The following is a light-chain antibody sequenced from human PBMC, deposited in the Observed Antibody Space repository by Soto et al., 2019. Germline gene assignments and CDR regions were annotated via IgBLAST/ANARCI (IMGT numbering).Light chain of an antibody. J-gene: IGKJ4*01. CDR3: QQYKDWPPLT. V-gene: IGKV3D-15*01. CDR2: GAS. CDR1: QSVNIN. Sequence: EIVMTQSPVTLSASPGERVTLSCRASQSVNINLAWYQQRHGQAPRVLIYGASNRASGIPDKFSGSWSGTDFTLTISSLEPDDFALYFCQQYKDWPPLTFGGGTRVEIK.